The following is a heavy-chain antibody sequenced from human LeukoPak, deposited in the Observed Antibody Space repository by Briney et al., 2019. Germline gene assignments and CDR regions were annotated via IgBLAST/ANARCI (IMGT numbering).Heavy chain of an antibody. CDR3: ARVACTSTSTNCWHYFER. CDR1: GFTFRSYW. V-gene: IGHV3-7*01. CDR2: IKQDESET. Sequence: GGSLRLSCAVSGFTFRSYWIAWVRQPPGKGLEWVANIKQDESETYYVDSAKGRFTISRDNAENSLFLQMNSLRAEDTAVYYCARVACTSTSTNCWHYFERWGQGTLVTVSS. D-gene: IGHD2-2*01. J-gene: IGHJ4*02.